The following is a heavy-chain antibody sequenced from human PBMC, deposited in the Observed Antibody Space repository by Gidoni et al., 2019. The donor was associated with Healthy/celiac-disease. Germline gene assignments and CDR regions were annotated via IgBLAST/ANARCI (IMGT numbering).Heavy chain of an antibody. CDR3: ARESLQGGGFDY. J-gene: IGHJ4*02. Sequence: EVQLVESGGGLVQPGGSLRLSCAASGFPVSSNYMSWVRQAPGKGLEWVSVIYSGGSTYYADSVKGRFTISRDKSKNTLYRQMNSLRAEDTAVYYCARESLQGGGFDYWGQGTLVTVSS. D-gene: IGHD3-16*01. CDR1: GFPVSSNY. CDR2: IYSGGST. V-gene: IGHV3-66*01.